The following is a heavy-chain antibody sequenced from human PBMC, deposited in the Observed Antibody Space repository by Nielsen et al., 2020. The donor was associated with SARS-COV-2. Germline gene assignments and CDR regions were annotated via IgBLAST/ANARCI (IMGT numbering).Heavy chain of an antibody. CDR3: ARVQTAVVFCYGLDV. J-gene: IGHJ6*02. CDR2: ISYDGSNK. CDR1: GFTFSSYA. V-gene: IGHV3-30*09. D-gene: IGHD2-2*01. Sequence: GESLKISCAASGFTFSSYAMHWVRQAPGKGLEWVAAISYDGSNKYYADSVKGRFAISRDNSKNTLHLQMNSLRIEDTAVYYCARVQTAVVFCYGLDVWGQGTTVTVSS.